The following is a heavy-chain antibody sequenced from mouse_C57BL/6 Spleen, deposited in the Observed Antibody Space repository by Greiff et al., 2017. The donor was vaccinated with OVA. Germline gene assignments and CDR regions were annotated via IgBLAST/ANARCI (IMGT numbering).Heavy chain of an antibody. CDR3: ARDGYDGAYYAMDY. Sequence: QVQLKQPGAELVKPGASVKLSCKASGYTFTSYWMHWVKQRPGQGLEWIGMIHPNSGSTNYNEKFKSKATLTVDKSSSTAYMQLSSLTSEDSAVYYCARDGYDGAYYAMDYWGQGTSVTVSS. CDR1: GYTFTSYW. CDR2: IHPNSGST. J-gene: IGHJ4*01. V-gene: IGHV1-64*01. D-gene: IGHD2-2*01.